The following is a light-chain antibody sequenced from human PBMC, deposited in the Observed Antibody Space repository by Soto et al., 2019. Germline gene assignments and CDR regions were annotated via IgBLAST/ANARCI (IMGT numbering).Light chain of an antibody. CDR2: ATS. CDR3: QQYGTSPRSIT. Sequence: ELVMTQSPATLSVSPGEGATLSCRASQSVSSSYLAWYQQKPGLAPRLLIYATSSRATGIPDRFSGGGSGTDFTLTINKLEPEDFAVYYCQQYGTSPRSITFGQGTKVDIK. V-gene: IGKV3D-20*01. J-gene: IGKJ1*01. CDR1: QSVSSSY.